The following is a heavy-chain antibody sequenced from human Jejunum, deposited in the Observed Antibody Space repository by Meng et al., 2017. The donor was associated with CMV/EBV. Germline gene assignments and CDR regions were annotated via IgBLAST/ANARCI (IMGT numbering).Heavy chain of an antibody. Sequence: QVELVQAGSELKKPGASVKVSCKASGYTFSTYTKKWVRQAHGRGLEWMGWISTNTGTPTYTQGFTGRFVFSLDTSVSTAFLQISSLKAEDTAVYYCARGGNFDPWGQGTLVTVSS. CDR3: ARGGNFDP. D-gene: IGHD2/OR15-2a*01. CDR2: ISTNTGTP. CDR1: GYTFSTYT. V-gene: IGHV7-4-1*02. J-gene: IGHJ5*02.